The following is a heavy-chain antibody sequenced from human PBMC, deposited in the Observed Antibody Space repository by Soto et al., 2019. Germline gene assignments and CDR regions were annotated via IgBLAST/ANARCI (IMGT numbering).Heavy chain of an antibody. J-gene: IGHJ4*02. Sequence: QEQLVQSGAEVKKPGSSVKVSCQASGGLFSSYPISWVRQVPGQGLEWMGGIIPVFQTAYYTQRIQGRVTITADESTNTAYMELSSLRSEDTAIYYCARGGSCYTWFNEFWGQGTLVTVSS. CDR2: IIPVFQTA. V-gene: IGHV1-69*01. D-gene: IGHD3-22*01. CDR1: GGLFSSYP. CDR3: ARGGSCYTWFNEF.